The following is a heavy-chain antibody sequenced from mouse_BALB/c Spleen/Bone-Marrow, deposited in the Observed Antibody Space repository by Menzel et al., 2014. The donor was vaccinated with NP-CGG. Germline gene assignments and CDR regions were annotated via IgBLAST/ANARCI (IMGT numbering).Heavy chain of an antibody. V-gene: IGHV5-6-4*01. CDR3: TREDYGYTFAY. CDR2: ISSGGSYT. Sequence: EVQLVESGGGLVKPGGSLKLFCAASGFTFSSYTMSWVRQTPEKRLEWVATISSGGSYTYYPDSVKGRFTISRDNAKNTLYLQMSSLKSEDTAMYYCTREDYGYTFAYWGQGTLVTVSA. D-gene: IGHD1-2*01. CDR1: GFTFSSYT. J-gene: IGHJ3*01.